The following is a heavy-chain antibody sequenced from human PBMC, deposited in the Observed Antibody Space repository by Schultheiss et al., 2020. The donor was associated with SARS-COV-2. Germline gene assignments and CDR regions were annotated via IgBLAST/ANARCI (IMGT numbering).Heavy chain of an antibody. V-gene: IGHV3-21*01. D-gene: IGHD2-2*01. CDR3: ARGSRDIVVVPAAHTPRGY. Sequence: GGSLRFSCAASGFTFSSYSMNWVRQAPGKGLEWVSSISSSSSYIYYADSVKGRFTISRDNAKNSLYLQMNSLRAEDTAVYYCARGSRDIVVVPAAHTPRGYWGQGTLVTVSS. J-gene: IGHJ4*02. CDR1: GFTFSSYS. CDR2: ISSSSSYI.